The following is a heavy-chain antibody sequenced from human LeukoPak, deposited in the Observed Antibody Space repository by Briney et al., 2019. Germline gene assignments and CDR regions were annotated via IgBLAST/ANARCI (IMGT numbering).Heavy chain of an antibody. J-gene: IGHJ4*02. CDR3: ARARSGSGGTDY. CDR2: IYYSGST. V-gene: IGHV4-31*03. CDR1: GGSISSGGYY. D-gene: IGHD2-15*01. Sequence: PSETLSLTCTVPGGSISSGGYYWSWIRQHPGKGLEWIGYIYYSGSTYYNPSLKSRVTISVDTSKNQFSLKLSSVTAADTAVYYCARARSGSGGTDYWGQGTLVTVSS.